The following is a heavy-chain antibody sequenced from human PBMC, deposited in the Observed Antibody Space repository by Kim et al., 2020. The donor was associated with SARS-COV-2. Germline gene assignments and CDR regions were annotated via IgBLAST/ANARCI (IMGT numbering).Heavy chain of an antibody. D-gene: IGHD3-22*01. CDR3: AKFSSLLYYDTSGYYVF. CDR1: GFTFGSYA. J-gene: IGHJ4*02. V-gene: IGHV3-23*01. CDR2: LSGSGGTT. Sequence: GGSLRLSCAASGFTFGSYAMSWVRQAPGKGLEWVSILSGSGGTTYYIDSVKGRFTISRDSSKNTLYLQMNNLRAEDTAVYYCAKFSSLLYYDTSGYYVFWGQGTLVTVSS.